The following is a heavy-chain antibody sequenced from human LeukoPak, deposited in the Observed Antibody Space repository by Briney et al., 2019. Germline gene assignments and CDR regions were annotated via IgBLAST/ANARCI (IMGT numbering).Heavy chain of an antibody. CDR3: ARREGGEFDY. D-gene: IGHD3-10*01. CDR1: GGSISSYY. J-gene: IGHJ4*02. V-gene: IGHV4-59*08. Sequence: PSETLSLTCTVSGGSISSYYWSWIRQPPGKGLEWIGYIYYSGSTNYNPSLKSRVTISVGTSKNQFSLKLSSVTAADTAVYYCARREGGEFDYWGQGTLVTVSS. CDR2: IYYSGST.